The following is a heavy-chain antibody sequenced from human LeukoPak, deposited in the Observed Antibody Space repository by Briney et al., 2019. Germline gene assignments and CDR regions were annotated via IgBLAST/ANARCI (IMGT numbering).Heavy chain of an antibody. CDR1: GGSISSGSYY. D-gene: IGHD2-2*01. J-gene: IGHJ5*02. CDR2: IYTSGST. CDR3: ARESAYQLLFDP. Sequence: SETLSLTCTVSGGSISSGSYYWSWIRQPAGKGLEWIGRIYTSGSTNYNPSLKSRVTISVGTSKNQFSLKLSSVTAADTAVYYCARESAYQLLFDPWGQGTLVTVSS. V-gene: IGHV4-61*02.